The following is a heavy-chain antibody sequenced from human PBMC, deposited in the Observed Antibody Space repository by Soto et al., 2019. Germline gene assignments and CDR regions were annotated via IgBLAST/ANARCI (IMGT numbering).Heavy chain of an antibody. CDR1: GFSLTTSGVG. CDR3: AHYSGTYYDFDY. Sequence: QITLKESGPTLVKSTQTLTLTCTFSGFSLTTSGVGVGWIRQPPGKALEWLALIYWDDDKRYSPSLKSRLTITKDTSKKRVVLTMTNMDPVDTGTYYCAHYSGTYYDFDYWGQGTLVTGSS. J-gene: IGHJ4*02. CDR2: IYWDDDK. V-gene: IGHV2-5*02. D-gene: IGHD1-26*01.